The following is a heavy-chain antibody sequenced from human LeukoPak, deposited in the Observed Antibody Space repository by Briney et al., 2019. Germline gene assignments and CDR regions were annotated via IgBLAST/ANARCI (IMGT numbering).Heavy chain of an antibody. CDR2: ISAYNGNT. D-gene: IGHD2-15*01. CDR1: GYTFTNYD. V-gene: IGHV1-18*01. J-gene: IGHJ4*02. CDR3: ASKVGYCSGGSCYTTFDY. Sequence: ASVKVSCKASGYTFTNYDISWVRQAPGQGLEWMGWISAYNGNTHYAQKLQGRVTMTTDTSTSTAYMELRSLRSDDTAVYYCASKVGYCSGGSCYTTFDYWGQGTLVTVSS.